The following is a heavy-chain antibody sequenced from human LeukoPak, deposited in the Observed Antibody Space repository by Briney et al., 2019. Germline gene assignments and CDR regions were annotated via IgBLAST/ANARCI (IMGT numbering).Heavy chain of an antibody. D-gene: IGHD6-6*01. J-gene: IGHJ4*02. Sequence: SVTLSRTCTVSGGSISSYYWSWIRQPPGKGLEWIGYIYYSGSTNYNPSLKSRVTISVDTSKNQFSLKLSSVTAADTAVYYCARVRYYSSPSDFDYWGQGTLVTVSS. CDR1: GGSISSYY. V-gene: IGHV4-59*01. CDR3: ARVRYYSSPSDFDY. CDR2: IYYSGST.